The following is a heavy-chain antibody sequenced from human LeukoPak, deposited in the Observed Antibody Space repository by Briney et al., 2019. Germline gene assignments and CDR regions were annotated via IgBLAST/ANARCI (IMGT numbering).Heavy chain of an antibody. V-gene: IGHV4-4*07. Sequence: SETLSLTCSVSGGSISSFYWTWVRQPAGGGLEWIGRIHSSGSTKYNPSIESRITMSVDTTNNHFSLKLSSVTAADSAVYYCARGRYCSADICSGGDAFDIWGQGTMVSVSS. CDR1: GGSISSFY. J-gene: IGHJ3*02. D-gene: IGHD2-15*01. CDR3: ARGRYCSADICSGGDAFDI. CDR2: IHSSGST.